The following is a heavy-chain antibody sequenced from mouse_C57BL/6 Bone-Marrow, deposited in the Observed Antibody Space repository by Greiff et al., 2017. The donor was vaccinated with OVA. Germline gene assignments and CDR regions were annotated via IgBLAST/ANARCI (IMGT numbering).Heavy chain of an antibody. Sequence: VQLQQPGAELVMPGASVKLSCKASGYTFTSYWMHWVKQRPGQGLEWIGDIDPSDSYTNYNQKFKGKSTLPVDKSSSTAYMQLGSLTSEDSAVYYCARERGKLHRGMDYWGQGTSVTVSS. CDR3: ARERGKLHRGMDY. V-gene: IGHV1-69*01. D-gene: IGHD2-14*01. CDR2: IDPSDSYT. J-gene: IGHJ4*01. CDR1: GYTFTSYW.